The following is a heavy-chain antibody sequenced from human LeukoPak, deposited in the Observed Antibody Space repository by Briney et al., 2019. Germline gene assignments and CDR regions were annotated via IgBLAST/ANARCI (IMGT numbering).Heavy chain of an antibody. V-gene: IGHV4-39*07. CDR2: IYYSGST. J-gene: IGHJ4*02. Sequence: PSETLSLTCTVSGGSISDTSYYWGWIRQSPGKGQEWFGSIYYSGSTYYNPSLKSRVTISVDTSKNQFSLKLSSVTAADTAVYYCASDRGFGEFGRHDYWGQGTLVTVSS. CDR1: GGSISDTSYY. CDR3: ASDRGFGEFGRHDY. D-gene: IGHD3-10*01.